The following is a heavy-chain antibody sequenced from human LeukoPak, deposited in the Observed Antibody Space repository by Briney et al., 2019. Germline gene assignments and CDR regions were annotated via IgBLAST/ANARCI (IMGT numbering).Heavy chain of an antibody. D-gene: IGHD6-6*01. CDR2: ISDSGGIT. Sequence: GGSLRLSCAASGFTFSSYPMTWVRQAPGKGPEWVSFISDSGGITYYADPVKGRFTISRDNSKNTLYLQMNSLRAEDTAVYYCAKNTQYSGYYDCWGQGTLVAVSS. CDR3: AKNTQYSGYYDC. V-gene: IGHV3-23*01. J-gene: IGHJ4*02. CDR1: GFTFSSYP.